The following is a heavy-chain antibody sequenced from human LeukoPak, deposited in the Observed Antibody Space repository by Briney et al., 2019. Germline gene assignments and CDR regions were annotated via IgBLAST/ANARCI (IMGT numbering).Heavy chain of an antibody. CDR2: ISSSSSYI. CDR3: ARDANYRGYCSGGSCYNYYYGMDV. CDR1: GFTFSSYS. J-gene: IGHJ6*02. D-gene: IGHD2-15*01. Sequence: PGRSLRLSCAASGFTFSSYSMNWVRQAPGKGLEWVSSISSSSSYIYYADSVKGRFTISRDNAKNSLYLQMNSLRAEDTAVYYCARDANYRGYCSGGSCYNYYYGMDVWGQGTTVTVSS. V-gene: IGHV3-21*01.